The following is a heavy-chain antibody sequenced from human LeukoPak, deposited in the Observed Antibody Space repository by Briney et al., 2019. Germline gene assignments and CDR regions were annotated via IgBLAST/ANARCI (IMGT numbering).Heavy chain of an antibody. CDR3: ARAPRDRKENWFDP. CDR1: GYTFTSYG. CDR2: INAGNGNT. Sequence: ASVKVSCKASGYTFTSYGISWVRQAPGQRLEWMGWINAGNGNTKYSQKFQGRVTITRDTSASTAYMELSSLRSEDTAVYYCARAPRDRKENWFDPWGQGTLVTVSS. J-gene: IGHJ5*02. V-gene: IGHV1-3*01.